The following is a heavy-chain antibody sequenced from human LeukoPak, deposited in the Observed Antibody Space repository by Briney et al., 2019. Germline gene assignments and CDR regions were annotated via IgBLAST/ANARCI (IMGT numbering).Heavy chain of an antibody. CDR1: GGSISSGGYS. J-gene: IGHJ3*02. CDR3: ARVYLQLLWSPNDAFDI. V-gene: IGHV4-30-2*01. D-gene: IGHD3-10*01. Sequence: SETLSLTCAVSGGSISSGGYSWSWIRQPPGKGLEWIGYIYHSGSTYYNPSLKSRVTISVDRSKNQFSLKLSSVTAADTAVYYCARVYLQLLWSPNDAFDIWGQGTMVTVSS. CDR2: IYHSGST.